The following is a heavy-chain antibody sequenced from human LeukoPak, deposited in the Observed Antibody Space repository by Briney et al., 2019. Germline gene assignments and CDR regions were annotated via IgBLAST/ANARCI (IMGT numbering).Heavy chain of an antibody. CDR1: GYSFTTYW. CDR3: ARHGGTYAYDY. V-gene: IGHV5-51*01. D-gene: IGHD5-12*01. Sequence: GESLKISCKGSGYSFTTYWIAWVRQMPGKVLEWMGLIYPGDSDIRYSPSFQGQVTISADKSITTAYLQWSSLKASDTAMYYCARHGGTYAYDYWGQGTLVTVSS. J-gene: IGHJ4*02. CDR2: IYPGDSDI.